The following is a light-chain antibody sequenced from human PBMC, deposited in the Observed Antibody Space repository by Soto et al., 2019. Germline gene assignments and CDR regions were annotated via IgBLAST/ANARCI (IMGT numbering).Light chain of an antibody. J-gene: IGKJ1*01. CDR3: QQYNNWPRT. V-gene: IGKV3-15*01. Sequence: EIVMTQSPATLSVSPGERATLSCRASQSVSSNLAWYQQKPGQAPRLLIYGASTRATGFPARFSGRGSGTEFTLTISSLQSGDFAVYYCQQYNNWPRTFGQGTKVEIK. CDR2: GAS. CDR1: QSVSSN.